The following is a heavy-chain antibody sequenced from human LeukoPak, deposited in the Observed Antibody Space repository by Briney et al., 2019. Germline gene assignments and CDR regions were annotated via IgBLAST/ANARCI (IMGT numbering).Heavy chain of an antibody. CDR2: INPNSGGT. CDR3: ATGGFKQQPRNWFDP. J-gene: IGHJ5*02. D-gene: IGHD6-13*01. CDR1: GYTFTGYY. V-gene: IGHV1-2*02. Sequence: ASVKVSCKASGYTFTGYYMHWVRQAPGQGLEWMGWINPNSGGTNYAQKFQGRVTMTEDTSTDTAYMELSSLRSEDTAVYYCATGGFKQQPRNWFDPWGQGTLVTVSS.